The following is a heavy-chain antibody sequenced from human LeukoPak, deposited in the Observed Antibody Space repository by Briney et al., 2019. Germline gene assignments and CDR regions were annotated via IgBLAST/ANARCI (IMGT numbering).Heavy chain of an antibody. Sequence: GGTLRLSCAASGFTFSNYDMSWVRQAPGKGLEWVSSISSISSSYIYYADSVKGRFTISRDNARNSLYLQMNSLRAEDTAVYYCAREHSGYDFPGRDYYYMDVWGKGTTVTVSS. CDR3: AREHSGYDFPGRDYYYMDV. CDR1: GFTFSNYD. D-gene: IGHD5-12*01. V-gene: IGHV3-21*01. J-gene: IGHJ6*03. CDR2: ISSISSSYI.